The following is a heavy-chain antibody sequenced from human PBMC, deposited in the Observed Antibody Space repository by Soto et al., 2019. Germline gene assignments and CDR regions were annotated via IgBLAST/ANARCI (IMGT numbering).Heavy chain of an antibody. J-gene: IGHJ6*02. CDR2: INAGNGNT. CDR3: ARDRSVTQVYDYGMDV. V-gene: IGHV1-3*01. CDR1: GYTFTSYA. Sequence: QVQLVQSGAEVKKPGASVKVSCKSSGYTFTSYAMHWVRQAPGQRLEWMGWINAGNGNTKYSQKFQGRVTITRDTSASTAYMELSSLRSEDTAVYYCARDRSVTQVYDYGMDVWGQGTTVTVSS. D-gene: IGHD4-17*01.